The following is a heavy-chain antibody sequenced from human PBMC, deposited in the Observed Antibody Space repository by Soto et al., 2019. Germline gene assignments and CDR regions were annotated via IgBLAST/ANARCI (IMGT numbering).Heavy chain of an antibody. V-gene: IGHV3-74*01. CDR2: ITEDGSGT. J-gene: IGHJ4*02. D-gene: IGHD2-8*01. CDR1: GFAFSCYP. Sequence: RLSCATSGFAFSCYPVHCVLQAPGKGPVWVSRITEDGSGTTYADSVKGRFTVTRDNAKNTMYLQMSGLGAEDTAVYHCVRGTNGWRGMDYWGQGTLVTVSS. CDR3: VRGTNGWRGMDY.